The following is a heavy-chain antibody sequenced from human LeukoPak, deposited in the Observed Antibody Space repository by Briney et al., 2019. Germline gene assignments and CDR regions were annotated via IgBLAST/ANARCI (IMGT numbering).Heavy chain of an antibody. D-gene: IGHD1-14*01. J-gene: IGHJ4*02. CDR1: GYTLTELS. Sequence: ASVKVSCKVSGYTLTELSMHWVRQAPGKGLEWMGGFDPEDGETIYAQKFQGRVTMTEDTSTDTAYMELSSPRSEDTAVYYCATHVRTRGPNLDYWGQGTLVTVSS. CDR3: ATHVRTRGPNLDY. V-gene: IGHV1-24*01. CDR2: FDPEDGET.